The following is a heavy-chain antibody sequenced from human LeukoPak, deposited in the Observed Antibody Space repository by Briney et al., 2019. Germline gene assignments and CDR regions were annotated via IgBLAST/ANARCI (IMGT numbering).Heavy chain of an antibody. CDR1: GGSISSYY. D-gene: IGHD2-2*01. CDR2: IYTSGST. V-gene: IGHV4-4*07. CDR3: ARLRGEYCSSTSCYDEGYYYYMDV. Sequence: SETLSLTCTVSGGSISSYYWSWIRQPAGKGLEWIGRIYTSGSTNYNPSLKSRVTMSVETSKNQFFLKLSSVPAADTAVYYCARLRGEYCSSTSCYDEGYYYYMDVWGKGTTVTVSS. J-gene: IGHJ6*03.